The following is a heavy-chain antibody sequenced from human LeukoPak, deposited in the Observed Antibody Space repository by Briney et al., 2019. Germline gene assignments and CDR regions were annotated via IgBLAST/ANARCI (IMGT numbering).Heavy chain of an antibody. J-gene: IGHJ6*02. CDR1: GFTFSSYA. D-gene: IGHD3-10*01. Sequence: QSGGSLRLSCSASGFTFSSYAMHWVRQAPGKGLEYVSAISSNGGSTYYADSVKGRFTISRDNSKNTLYLQMSSLRAEDTAVYYCVKGYSLGVRGLDVWGQGTTVTVSS. CDR2: ISSNGGST. CDR3: VKGYSLGVRGLDV. V-gene: IGHV3-64D*09.